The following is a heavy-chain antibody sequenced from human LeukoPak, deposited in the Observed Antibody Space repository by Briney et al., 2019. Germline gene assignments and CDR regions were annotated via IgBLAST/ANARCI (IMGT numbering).Heavy chain of an antibody. CDR3: TRRVSATRWFDP. V-gene: IGHV3-74*01. CDR2: ISGDGSAT. J-gene: IGHJ5*02. CDR1: GFTFSSHW. D-gene: IGHD2-15*01. Sequence: GGSLRLSCAASGFTFSSHWMHWVRQAPGKGLVWVSRISGDGSATIYADSVKGRFSISRHNAENTVYLQMNSLTVEDTAIYYCTRRVSATRWFDPWGEGNLVTVSP.